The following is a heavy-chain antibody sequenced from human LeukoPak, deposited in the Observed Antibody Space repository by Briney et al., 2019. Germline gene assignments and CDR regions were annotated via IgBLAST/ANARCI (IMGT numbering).Heavy chain of an antibody. D-gene: IGHD2-15*01. J-gene: IGHJ1*01. Sequence: GGSLRLSCAASGFTFSSYAMSWVRQAPGKGLEWVSAISGSGGSTYYADSVKGRFTISRDNSKNTLYLQMNSLRAEDTAVYYCAKALPYCSGGSCVTGQHWGQGTLVTVSS. CDR1: GFTFSSYA. CDR2: ISGSGGST. CDR3: AKALPYCSGGSCVTGQH. V-gene: IGHV3-23*01.